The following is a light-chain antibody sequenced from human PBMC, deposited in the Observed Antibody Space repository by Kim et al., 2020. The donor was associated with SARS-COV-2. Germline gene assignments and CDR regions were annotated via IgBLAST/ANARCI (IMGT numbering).Light chain of an antibody. CDR3: QHYNTYSG. Sequence: DIQMTQSPSTLSASVGDRVTITCRASQSIATWLAWYQQKPGKAPKLLMYKASSLESGVPSRFSGSGFGTKFTLTINSLQPDDFATYYCQHYNTYSGFGQGTRLDIK. V-gene: IGKV1-5*03. CDR1: QSIATW. J-gene: IGKJ5*01. CDR2: KAS.